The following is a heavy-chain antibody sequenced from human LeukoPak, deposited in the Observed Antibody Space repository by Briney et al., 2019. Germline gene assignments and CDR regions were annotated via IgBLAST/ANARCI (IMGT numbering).Heavy chain of an antibody. CDR2: SNWNGGNT. CDR1: GFNFDDYG. J-gene: IGHJ3*02. CDR3: ARDLYGDYGFYT. V-gene: IGHV3-20*04. Sequence: GGSLRLSCAASGFNFDDYGMSWVRQAPGKGLEWVSGSNWNGGNTGYADSVKGRFTVSRDNARKSLFLQMNSLRVEDTALYYCARDLYGDYGFYTWGQGTQVTVSS. D-gene: IGHD4-17*01.